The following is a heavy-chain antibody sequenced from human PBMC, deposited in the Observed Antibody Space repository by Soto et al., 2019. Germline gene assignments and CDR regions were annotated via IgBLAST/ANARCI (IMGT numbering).Heavy chain of an antibody. D-gene: IGHD6-19*01. CDR1: GGAIRNSIYY. J-gene: IGHJ4*02. CDR2: IYYDSSV. Sequence: SETLSLTCTVSGGAIRNSIYYWGWIRQPPGKGLEWIGTIYYDSSVAYSPSLKSRVTLSVDTSRNHFSVKINSVTAADTAVYFCARHRVAVAGPLDYWGQGTLVTVSS. V-gene: IGHV4-39*01. CDR3: ARHRVAVAGPLDY.